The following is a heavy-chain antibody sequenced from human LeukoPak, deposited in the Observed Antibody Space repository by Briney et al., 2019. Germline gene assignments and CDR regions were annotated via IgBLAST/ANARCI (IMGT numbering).Heavy chain of an antibody. D-gene: IGHD3-22*01. Sequence: SETLSLTCTVSGASISSGSYYWSWVRQPAGKGLEWIGRVYTSGSTNYNLSLKSRVNISLDTPKNQFSLKLISVTAADTAVYYCARRVVPLITRAFDIWGQGTMVTVSS. CDR3: ARRVVPLITRAFDI. V-gene: IGHV4-61*02. CDR1: GASISSGSYY. CDR2: VYTSGST. J-gene: IGHJ3*02.